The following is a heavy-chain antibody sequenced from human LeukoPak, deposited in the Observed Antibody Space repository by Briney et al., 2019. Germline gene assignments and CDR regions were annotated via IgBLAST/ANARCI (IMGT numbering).Heavy chain of an antibody. CDR3: ARAGYGGNPGYFDY. J-gene: IGHJ4*02. Sequence: PSETLSLTCTVSGGSFSSYYWSWIRQPAGKGLEWIGRIYTSGSTNYNPSLKSRVTMSVDTSKNQFSLKLSSVTAADTAVYYCARAGYGGNPGYFDYWGQGTLVTVSS. V-gene: IGHV4-4*07. CDR2: IYTSGST. D-gene: IGHD4-23*01. CDR1: GGSFSSYY.